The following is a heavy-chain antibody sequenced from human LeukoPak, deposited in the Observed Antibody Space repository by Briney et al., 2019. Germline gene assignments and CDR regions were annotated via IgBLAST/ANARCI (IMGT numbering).Heavy chain of an antibody. V-gene: IGHV4-34*01. D-gene: IGHD2-15*01. CDR2: INHSGST. Sequence: SETLSLTCAVYGGSFSGYYWSWIRQPPGKGLEWIGEINHSGSTNYNPSLKSRVTISVGTSKNQFSLKLSSVTAADTAVYYCARGREAGYCSGGSCYPPLYYYYYGMDVWGQGTTVTVSS. CDR1: GGSFSGYY. CDR3: ARGREAGYCSGGSCYPPLYYYYYGMDV. J-gene: IGHJ6*02.